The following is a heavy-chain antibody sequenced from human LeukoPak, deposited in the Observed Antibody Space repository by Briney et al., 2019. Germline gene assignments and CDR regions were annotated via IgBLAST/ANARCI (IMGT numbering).Heavy chain of an antibody. V-gene: IGHV3-30*02. CDR1: GFTFSSYG. CDR3: AKEGAALGDYYYYYMDV. J-gene: IGHJ6*03. CDR2: IRYDGSNK. Sequence: GGSLRLSCAASGFTFSSYGMHWVRQAPGKGLEWVAFIRYDGSNKYYADSVKGRFTISRDNSKNTLYLQMNSLRAEDTAVYYCAKEGAALGDYYYYYMDVWGKGTTVTVSS. D-gene: IGHD6-6*01.